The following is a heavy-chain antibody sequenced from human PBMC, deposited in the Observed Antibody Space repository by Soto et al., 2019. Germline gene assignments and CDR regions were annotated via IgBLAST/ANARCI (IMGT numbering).Heavy chain of an antibody. V-gene: IGHV1-69*04. CDR1: GGSFSTHV. J-gene: IGHJ6*02. D-gene: IGHD3-3*01. CDR2: IIPIVGLT. CDR3: ARVTYEGMDV. Sequence: QVQLVQSGAEVKKPGSSVNVSCKTSGGSFSTHVLSWVRQAPGQGLEWMGRIIPIVGLTKYAQKFQGRVTITADKSTNTAYMELSSLTSDDTAVYYCARVTYEGMDVRGQGTTVTVS.